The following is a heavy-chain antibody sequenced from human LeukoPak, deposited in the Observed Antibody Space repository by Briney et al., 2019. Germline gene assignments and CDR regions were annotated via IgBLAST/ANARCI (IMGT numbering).Heavy chain of an antibody. J-gene: IGHJ4*02. CDR2: IIPIFGTA. Sequence: VASVKVSCKASGGTFSSYAISWVRQAPGQGLEWMGGIIPIFGTANYAQKFQGRVTITADESTSTAYMELSGLRSEDTAVYYCARAGAGSGSYYNVFFDYWGQGTLVTVSS. CDR1: GGTFSSYA. CDR3: ARAGAGSGSYYNVFFDY. V-gene: IGHV1-69*13. D-gene: IGHD3-10*01.